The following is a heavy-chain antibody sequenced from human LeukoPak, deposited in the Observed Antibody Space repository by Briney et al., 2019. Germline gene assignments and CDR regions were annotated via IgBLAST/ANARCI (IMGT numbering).Heavy chain of an antibody. J-gene: IGHJ4*02. CDR2: ISSSGSTK. CDR3: AREEQWLAKFDS. CDR1: GFTFDDYS. V-gene: IGHV3-48*04. Sequence: GGSPRLSCAASGFTFDDYSMSWVRQAPGKGLEWLSYISSSGSTKYYADSVKGRFTISRDNAKNSLYLQLNSLRAEDTAVYYCAREEQWLAKFDSWGQGTLVTVSS. D-gene: IGHD6-19*01.